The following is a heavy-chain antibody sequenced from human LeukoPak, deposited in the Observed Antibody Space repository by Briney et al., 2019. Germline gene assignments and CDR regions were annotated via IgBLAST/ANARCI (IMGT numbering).Heavy chain of an antibody. J-gene: IGHJ6*02. Sequence: ASVKVSCKASGYTFTGYYMHWVRQAPGQGLEWMGIINPSGGSTSYAQKFQGRVTMTRDTSTSTVYMELSSLRSEDTAVYYCARVQLKQWLVRQNYYYGMDVWGQGTTVTVSS. CDR3: ARVQLKQWLVRQNYYYGMDV. D-gene: IGHD6-19*01. CDR2: INPSGGST. V-gene: IGHV1-46*01. CDR1: GYTFTGYY.